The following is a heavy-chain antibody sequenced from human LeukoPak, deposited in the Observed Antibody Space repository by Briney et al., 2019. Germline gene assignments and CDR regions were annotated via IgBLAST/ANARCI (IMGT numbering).Heavy chain of an antibody. D-gene: IGHD2-2*01. Sequence: AASVKVSCKASGGTFSSYAISWVRQAPGQGLEWMGRIIPILGIANYAQKFQGRVTITADKSTSTAYMEPSSLRSEDTAVYYCAREYCSSTSCYVVDYYYYYGMDVWGQGTTVTVSS. CDR3: AREYCSSTSCYVVDYYYYYGMDV. CDR2: IIPILGIA. V-gene: IGHV1-69*04. CDR1: GGTFSSYA. J-gene: IGHJ6*02.